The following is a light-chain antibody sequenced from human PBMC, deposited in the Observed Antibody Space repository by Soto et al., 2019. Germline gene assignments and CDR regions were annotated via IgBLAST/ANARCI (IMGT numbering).Light chain of an antibody. V-gene: IGKV4-1*01. CDR1: QSISRNY. CDR3: LQHYSFPRT. J-gene: IGKJ1*01. Sequence: IVLTQSPGTLSLSPGERVTLSCRASQSISRNYLSWYQQKPGQPPKLLVYWASTRESGVPDRFSGSGSGTNFTLTISGLQAEDVAVYFCLQHYSFPRTFGQGTKVEI. CDR2: WAS.